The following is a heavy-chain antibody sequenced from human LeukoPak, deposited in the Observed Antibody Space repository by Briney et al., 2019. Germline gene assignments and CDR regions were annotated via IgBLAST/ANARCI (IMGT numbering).Heavy chain of an antibody. CDR3: AKMLLNYFDTSGGAFDI. Sequence: GGSLRLSCAASGFTFSSYAMSWVRQGPGEGLEWVSAISGGGDMTHYTDSVKGRFTISRDNSRNVLYLQMNSLRADDAAIYYCAKMLLNYFDTSGGAFDIWGQGTMVTVSS. D-gene: IGHD3-22*01. CDR2: ISGGGDMT. J-gene: IGHJ3*02. CDR1: GFTFSSYA. V-gene: IGHV3-23*01.